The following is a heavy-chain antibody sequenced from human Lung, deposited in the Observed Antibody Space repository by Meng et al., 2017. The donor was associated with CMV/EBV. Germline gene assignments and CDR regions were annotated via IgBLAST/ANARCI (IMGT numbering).Heavy chain of an antibody. CDR1: GFSFDDFA. CDR3: TKGRTREYFQH. J-gene: IGHJ1*01. CDR2: INWDGTST. Sequence: EVAAVESGGVGVQPGGSLILSCAGSGFSFDDFAMHWVRQAPGKGLEWVSHINWDGTSTYYADSVKGRFIISRDNIRNLLYLQMNSLTVEDSALYYCTKGRTREYFQHWGQGTLVTVSS. V-gene: IGHV3-43D*03.